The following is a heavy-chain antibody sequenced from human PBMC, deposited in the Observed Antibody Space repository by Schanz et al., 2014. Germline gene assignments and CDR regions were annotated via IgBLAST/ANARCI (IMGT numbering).Heavy chain of an antibody. CDR2: ISGSGGST. CDR1: GFTFSSYA. Sequence: EVQLLESGGGLVQPGGSLRLSCAASGFTFSSYAMSWVRQAPGKGLEWVSAISGSGGSTYYADSVKGRFIISRDNSKNNSKNTLYVQMNSLRAEDTAVYYCARDYAGFDCWGQGTLVTVSS. D-gene: IGHD3-16*01. V-gene: IGHV3-23*01. J-gene: IGHJ4*02. CDR3: ARDYAGFDC.